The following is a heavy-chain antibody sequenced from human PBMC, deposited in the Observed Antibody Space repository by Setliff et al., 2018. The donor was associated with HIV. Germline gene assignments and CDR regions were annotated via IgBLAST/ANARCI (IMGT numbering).Heavy chain of an antibody. D-gene: IGHD3-22*01. CDR3: ARGYYYDSSGYSNFDY. J-gene: IGHJ4*02. V-gene: IGHV4-39*01. CDR1: GGSISSNDYY. Sequence: TSETLSLTCTVSGGSISSNDYYWGWIRHPPGKGLEWIGSIHYSGSTYYNPSLKSRVTISGDRSKNQFSLKLSSVTAADTAVYYCARGYYYDSSGYSNFDYWGQGTLVTVSS. CDR2: IHYSGST.